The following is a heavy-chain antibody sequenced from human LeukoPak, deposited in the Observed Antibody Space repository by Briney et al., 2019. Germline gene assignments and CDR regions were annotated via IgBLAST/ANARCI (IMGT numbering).Heavy chain of an antibody. J-gene: IGHJ4*02. V-gene: IGHV3-33*01. CDR1: GFTFSSYG. CDR2: IWYDGSNK. Sequence: GRSLRLSCAASGFTFSSYGMHWVRQAPGKGLEWVAVIWYDGSNKYYADSAKGRFTISRDNSKNTLYLQMNSLRAEDTAVYYCARDGYGDGTFDYWGQGTLVTVSS. D-gene: IGHD4-17*01. CDR3: ARDGYGDGTFDY.